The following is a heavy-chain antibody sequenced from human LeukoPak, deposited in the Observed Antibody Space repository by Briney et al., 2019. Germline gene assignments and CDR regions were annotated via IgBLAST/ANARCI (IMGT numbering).Heavy chain of an antibody. D-gene: IGHD3-16*02. CDR3: AREIFGWGGYPDF. CDR1: GFAFNTYA. J-gene: IGHJ4*02. V-gene: IGHV3-33*01. Sequence: PGGSLRLSCAASGFAFNTYAMHWVRQAPGQGLDWVALIWHDGSHKFYSNSVRGQFTISRDNSKNTVSLQMNNLRPEDTAVYYCAREIFGWGGYPDFWGQGTLVTVSS. CDR2: IWHDGSHK.